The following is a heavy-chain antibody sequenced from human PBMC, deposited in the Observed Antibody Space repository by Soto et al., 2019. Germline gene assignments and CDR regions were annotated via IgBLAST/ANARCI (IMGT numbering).Heavy chain of an antibody. Sequence: PSETLSLTCAVYGGSFSGYYWSWIRQPPGKGLEWIGEINHSGSTNYNPSLKSRVTISVDTSKNQFSLKLSSVTAADTAVYYCAREAVERITIVRVVIRYYFDYWGKGTLVTVSS. J-gene: IGHJ4*02. CDR3: AREAVERITIVRVVIRYYFDY. CDR1: GGSFSGYY. V-gene: IGHV4-34*01. D-gene: IGHD3-10*01. CDR2: INHSGST.